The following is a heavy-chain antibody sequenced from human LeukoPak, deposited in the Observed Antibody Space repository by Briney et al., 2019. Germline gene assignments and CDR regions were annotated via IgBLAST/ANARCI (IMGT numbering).Heavy chain of an antibody. V-gene: IGHV1-2*02. D-gene: IGHD6-6*01. CDR3: ARDSVEYSSSNWFDP. CDR2: INPNSGGT. CDR1: GYTFTGYY. J-gene: IGHJ5*02. Sequence: GASVKVSCKASGYTFTGYYMHWVRQAPGQGLEWMGWINPNSGGTNYAQKFQGRVTMTRDTSISTAYMEPSRLRSDDTAVYYCARDSVEYSSSNWFDPWGQGTLVTVSS.